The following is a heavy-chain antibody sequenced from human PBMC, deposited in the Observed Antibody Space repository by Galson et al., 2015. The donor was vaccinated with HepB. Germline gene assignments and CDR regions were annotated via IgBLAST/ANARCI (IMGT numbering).Heavy chain of an antibody. D-gene: IGHD6-19*01. J-gene: IGHJ6*02. CDR3: ARDANGYSSGWYSGNQYGMDD. CDR2: IWYDESNK. CDR1: GFTFSSYG. V-gene: IGHV3-33*01. Sequence: SLRLSCAASGFTFSSYGMHWVRQAPGKGLEWVAVIWYDESNKYYADSVKGRFTISRDNSKNTLYLQMNSLRAKDTAVYYCARDANGYSSGWYSGNQYGMDDWGQGTTVTASS.